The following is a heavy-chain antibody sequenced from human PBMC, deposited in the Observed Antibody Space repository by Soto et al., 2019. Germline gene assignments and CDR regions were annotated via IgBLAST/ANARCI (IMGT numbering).Heavy chain of an antibody. D-gene: IGHD4-4*01. CDR1: GYTFTSYD. Sequence: GASVKVSCKASGYTFTSYDINWVRQATGQGLEWMGWMNPNSGNTGYAQKFQGRVTMTRNTSISTAYMELSSLRSEDTAVYYCARDPRTYSNYVRPQLGFDPWGQGTLVTVSS. V-gene: IGHV1-8*01. CDR2: MNPNSGNT. J-gene: IGHJ5*02. CDR3: ARDPRTYSNYVRPQLGFDP.